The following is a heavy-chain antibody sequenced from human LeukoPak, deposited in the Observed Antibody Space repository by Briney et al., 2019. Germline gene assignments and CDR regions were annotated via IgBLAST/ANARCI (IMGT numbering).Heavy chain of an antibody. V-gene: IGHV3-7*01. CDR3: ARLPPGGGLDY. Sequence: GGSLRLSCAASGLTFSGYWMSWIRQAPGKGLEWVANIKQDGSEKYYVDSVKGRFTISRDNAKNSLYLQMNSLRAEDTAVYYCARLPPGGGLDYWGQGTLVTVSS. D-gene: IGHD3-10*01. CDR2: IKQDGSEK. J-gene: IGHJ4*02. CDR1: GLTFSGYW.